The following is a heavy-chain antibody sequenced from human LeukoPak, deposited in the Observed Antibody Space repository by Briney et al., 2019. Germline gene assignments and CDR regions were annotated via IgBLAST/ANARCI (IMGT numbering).Heavy chain of an antibody. CDR3: ARDRDSSGWYNGFQH. J-gene: IGHJ1*01. D-gene: IGHD6-19*01. CDR1: GYTFTSYY. Sequence: ASVKVSCKASGYTFTSYYMHWVRQAPGQGLEWMGIINPSGGSTSYAQKFQGRVTMTRGTSTSTVYMELSSLRSEDTAVYYCARDRDSSGWYNGFQHWGQGALVTVSS. V-gene: IGHV1-46*01. CDR2: INPSGGST.